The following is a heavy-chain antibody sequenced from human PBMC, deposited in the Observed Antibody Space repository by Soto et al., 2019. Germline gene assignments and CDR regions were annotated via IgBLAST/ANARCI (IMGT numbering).Heavy chain of an antibody. CDR2: IYPADPDT. CDR1: GYSFTSYW. V-gene: IGHV5-51*01. CDR3: XNHGYXXXXLEV. J-gene: IGHJ6*02. Sequence: ESLKTSCNVSGYSFTSYWICFALQTPAKGLEWMGIIYPADPDTRYSASFQGQVTISADKSISTSYMQWSSMKASDKPTYYXXNHGYXXXXLEVXGQGNTVTVSS. D-gene: IGHD5-18*01.